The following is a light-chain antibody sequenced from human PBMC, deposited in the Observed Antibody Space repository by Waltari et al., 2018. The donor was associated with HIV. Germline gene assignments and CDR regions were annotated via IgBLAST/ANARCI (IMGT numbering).Light chain of an antibody. Sequence: QSALTQPASVSGSPGQSITIPCPGSSSDVGSYNLVSWYQQHPGKAPKLMIYEGIKRPSGVSNLFSGSKSGNTASLTISGLLAEDEADYYCCSYAGSSNWVFGGGTKVTVL. J-gene: IGLJ3*02. CDR2: EGI. V-gene: IGLV2-23*01. CDR1: SSDVGSYNL. CDR3: CSYAGSSNWV.